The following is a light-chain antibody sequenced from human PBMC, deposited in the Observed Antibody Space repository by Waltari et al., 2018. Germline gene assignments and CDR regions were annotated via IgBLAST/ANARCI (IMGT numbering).Light chain of an antibody. V-gene: IGKV2-30*01. CDR3: MQGTHWPYT. Sequence: DGVLTQSPLSLPVTLGQPAAISCRSSQRLGNTYLNWFQQRPGQSPRRLIDKVSNRDSGVPDRFSGSGSGTVFTLEISRVEAEDVGVYYCMQGTHWPYTFGQGTKLEIK. CDR1: QRLGNTY. J-gene: IGKJ2*01. CDR2: KVS.